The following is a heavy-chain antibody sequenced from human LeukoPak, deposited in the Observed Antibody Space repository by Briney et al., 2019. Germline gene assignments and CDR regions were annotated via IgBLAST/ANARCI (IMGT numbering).Heavy chain of an antibody. J-gene: IGHJ4*02. Sequence: SQTLSLTCAVYGGSFSGYYWSWIRQPPGKGLEWIGEINHSGSTNYNPSLKSRVTISVDTSKNQCSLKLSSVTAADTAVYYCARVGAGQQLDYWGQGTLVTVSS. CDR1: GGSFSGYY. D-gene: IGHD6-13*01. V-gene: IGHV4-34*01. CDR2: INHSGST. CDR3: ARVGAGQQLDY.